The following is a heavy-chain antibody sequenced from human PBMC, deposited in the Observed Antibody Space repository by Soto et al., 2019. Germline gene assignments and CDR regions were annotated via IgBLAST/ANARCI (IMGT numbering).Heavy chain of an antibody. CDR3: ARQVSTGGMDFYGMAV. D-gene: IGHD2-8*02. J-gene: IGHJ6*02. V-gene: IGHV5-51*01. CDR1: GYTFTSYW. Sequence: PGESLKISCRGSGYTFTSYWIAWVRQRPGKGLEWLGIIYPDDSDTRYSPSFQGQVTISADKSINTAYLQRSSLKASDTATYYCARQVSTGGMDFYGMAVWGQGTMVTVSS. CDR2: IYPDDSDT.